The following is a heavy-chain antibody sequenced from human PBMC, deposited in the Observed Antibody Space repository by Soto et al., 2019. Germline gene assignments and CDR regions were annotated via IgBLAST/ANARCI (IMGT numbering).Heavy chain of an antibody. CDR1: GFTFRSSW. Sequence: EVQLVESGGGLVQPGGSLRLSCVASGFTFRSSWMHWVRQAPGKGLVWVSRINSDATTKNYADYVQGRFTIARDNAENTLYLQMDSLTAEDTAVYYCARGPTGWYGYDNWGQGTLVTVSS. D-gene: IGHD6-19*01. J-gene: IGHJ4*02. CDR2: INSDATTK. CDR3: ARGPTGWYGYDN. V-gene: IGHV3-74*01.